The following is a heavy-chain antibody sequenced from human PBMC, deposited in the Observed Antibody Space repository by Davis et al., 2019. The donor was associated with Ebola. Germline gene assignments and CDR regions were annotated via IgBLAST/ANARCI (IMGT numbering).Heavy chain of an antibody. Sequence: LRLSCAVSGGSISSGGYSWSWIRQPPGKGLEWIGYIYHSGSTYYNPSLKSRVTISVDTSKNQFSLKLSSVTAADTAVYYCARDGWSYYGMDVWGQGTTVTVSS. J-gene: IGHJ6*02. V-gene: IGHV4-30-2*01. D-gene: IGHD3-10*01. CDR2: IYHSGST. CDR1: GGSISSGGYS. CDR3: ARDGWSYYGMDV.